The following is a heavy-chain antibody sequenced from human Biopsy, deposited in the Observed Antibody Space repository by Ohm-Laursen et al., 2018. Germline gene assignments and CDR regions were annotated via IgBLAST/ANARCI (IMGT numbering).Heavy chain of an antibody. CDR1: GGSVSSNVHY. D-gene: IGHD3-16*02. Sequence: SDTLSLTCTVSGGSVSSNVHYWAWIRQPPGKGLECIGTVFHSGITFYNPSLKSRVTISIDTSKNQFSLNLSSVTAADTAVYYCTRVRTFGGVIGGYYFDSWGQGILVTVSS. J-gene: IGHJ4*02. CDR3: TRVRTFGGVIGGYYFDS. CDR2: VFHSGIT. V-gene: IGHV4-39*01.